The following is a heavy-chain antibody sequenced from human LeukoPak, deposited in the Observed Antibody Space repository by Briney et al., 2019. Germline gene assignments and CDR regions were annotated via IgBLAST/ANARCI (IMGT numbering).Heavy chain of an antibody. D-gene: IGHD2-2*01. CDR3: ARGLASYCSSTSCPYDP. CDR2: IYYSGST. V-gene: IGHV4-61*05. CDR1: GGSISSSSYY. Sequence: SETLSLTCTVSGGSISSSSYYWGWIRQPPGKGLEWIGYIYYSGSTNYNPSLKSRVTISVDTSKNQFSLKLSSATAADTAVYYCARGLASYCSSTSCPYDPWGQGTLVTVSS. J-gene: IGHJ5*02.